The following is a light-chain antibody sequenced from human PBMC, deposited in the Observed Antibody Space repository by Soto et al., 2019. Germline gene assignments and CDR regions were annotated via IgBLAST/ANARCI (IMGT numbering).Light chain of an antibody. CDR1: SSDVGSSNL. CDR2: EGD. V-gene: IGLV2-23*01. Sequence: QSALTQPASVSGSPGQSITISCSGTSSDVGSSNLVSWYQQHPGKAPKLIIFEGDRRLSGVSGRFSGSNSGNTASLTIFGLQAEDEADYYCCSFARSSSFYAFGTGTKVTVL. CDR3: CSFARSSSFYA. J-gene: IGLJ1*01.